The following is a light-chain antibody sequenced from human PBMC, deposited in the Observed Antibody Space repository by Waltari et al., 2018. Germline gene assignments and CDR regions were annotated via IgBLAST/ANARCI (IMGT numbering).Light chain of an antibody. CDR3: QQYGSSPVT. V-gene: IGKV3-20*01. J-gene: IGKJ2*01. Sequence: EIVLTQSPGTLSLSPGERATLSCRATQSVSSNYLAWYQQKPGQAPSLLIYGASSRATGIPDRFSGSGSGTDFSLFISRLEPEEFAVYYCQQYGSSPVTFGQGTKLEIK. CDR2: GAS. CDR1: QSVSSNY.